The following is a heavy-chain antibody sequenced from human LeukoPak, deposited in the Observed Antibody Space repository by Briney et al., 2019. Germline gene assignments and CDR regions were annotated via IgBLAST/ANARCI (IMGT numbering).Heavy chain of an antibody. J-gene: IGHJ4*02. D-gene: IGHD3-22*01. CDR1: GGSISSSSYY. CDR2: IYYSGST. CDR3: ARLVVITRYFDY. V-gene: IGHV4-39*01. Sequence: ASETLSLTCTVSGGSISSSSYYWGWIRQPPGKGLEWIGSIYYSGSTYYNPSLKSRVTIFVDTSKNQFSLKLSSVTAADTAVYYCARLVVITRYFDYWGQGTLVTVSS.